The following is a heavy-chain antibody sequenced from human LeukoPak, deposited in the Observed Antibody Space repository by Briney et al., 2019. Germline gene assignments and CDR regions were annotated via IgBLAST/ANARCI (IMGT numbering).Heavy chain of an antibody. CDR3: AKGGDPYYYDSSGYSISPYFDY. Sequence: PSETLSLTCTVSGGSISSYYWSWIRQPPGKGLEWIGYIYYSGSTNYNPSLKSRVTISVDTSKNQFSLKLSSVTAADTAVYYCAKGGDPYYYDSSGYSISPYFDYWGQGTLVTVSS. CDR1: GGSISSYY. J-gene: IGHJ4*02. CDR2: IYYSGST. V-gene: IGHV4-59*01. D-gene: IGHD3-22*01.